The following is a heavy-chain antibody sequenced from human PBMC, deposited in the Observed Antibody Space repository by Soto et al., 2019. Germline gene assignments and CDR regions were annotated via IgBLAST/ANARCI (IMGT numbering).Heavy chain of an antibody. J-gene: IGHJ6*02. CDR1: GYTFTSYD. Sequence: ASGKVSCKASGYTFTSYDLNWLRQATVQVLEWMGWINPNSGNTGYAQKFQGRVTMTRNTSLSTAYMELSSLRSEDTAVYYCARDQLYCSGGSCLLRAYYGMDVWGQGPTVTFSS. V-gene: IGHV1-8*01. CDR2: INPNSGNT. D-gene: IGHD2-15*01. CDR3: ARDQLYCSGGSCLLRAYYGMDV.